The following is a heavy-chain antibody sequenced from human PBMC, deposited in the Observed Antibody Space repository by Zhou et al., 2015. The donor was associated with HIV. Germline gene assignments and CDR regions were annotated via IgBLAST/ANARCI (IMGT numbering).Heavy chain of an antibody. Sequence: QVQLVQSGAEVKKPGSSVKVSCKASGGTFSSYAISWVRQAPGQGLEWMGGIIPIFGTANYAQKFQGRVTITADESTSTAYMELSSLRSEDTAVYYCARSPAAAGHTSGYYGMDVWGQGTTVTVSS. CDR2: IIPIFGTA. V-gene: IGHV1-69*01. CDR1: GGTFSSYA. D-gene: IGHD6-13*01. CDR3: ARSPAAAGHTSGYYGMDV. J-gene: IGHJ6*02.